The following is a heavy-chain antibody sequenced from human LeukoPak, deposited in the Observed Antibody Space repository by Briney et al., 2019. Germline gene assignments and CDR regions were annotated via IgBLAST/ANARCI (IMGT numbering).Heavy chain of an antibody. CDR3: ARAPRDTADLRDY. Sequence: SQTLSLTCTVSGGSISSGDYYWSWIRQPPGKGLEWIGYIYYSGSTYYNPSLKSRVTISVDTSKNQFSLKLSSVTAADTAVYYCARAPRDTADLRDYWGQGTLVTVSS. J-gene: IGHJ4*02. CDR1: GGSISSGDYY. V-gene: IGHV4-30-4*01. CDR2: IYYSGST. D-gene: IGHD5-18*01.